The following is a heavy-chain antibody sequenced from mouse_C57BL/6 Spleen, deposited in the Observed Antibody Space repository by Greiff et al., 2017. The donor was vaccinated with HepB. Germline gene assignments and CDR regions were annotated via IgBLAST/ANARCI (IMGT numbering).Heavy chain of an antibody. CDR2: IDPSDSYT. CDR3: ARYDGTIGGFAY. Sequence: QVQLQQPGAELVMPGASVKLSCKASGYTFTSYWMHWVKQRPGQGLEWIGEIDPSDSYTNYNQKFKGKSTLTVDKSSSTAYMQLSSLTSEDSAVYYCARYDGTIGGFAYWGQGTLVTVSA. V-gene: IGHV1-69*01. D-gene: IGHD2-3*01. CDR1: GYTFTSYW. J-gene: IGHJ3*01.